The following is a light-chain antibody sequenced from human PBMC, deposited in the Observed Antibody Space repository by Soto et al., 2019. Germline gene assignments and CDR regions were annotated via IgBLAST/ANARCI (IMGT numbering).Light chain of an antibody. CDR3: NSYTSSRTRV. Sequence: QSALTQPASVSGSPGQSISISCTGTSYDVGGHNSVSWYQQHPGKAPKLMIYDVSYRPSGVSDRFSGSKSGNTASLTISGLQAEDEADYYCNSYTSSRTRVFGGGTKVTVL. CDR1: SYDVGGHNS. CDR2: DVS. V-gene: IGLV2-14*01. J-gene: IGLJ2*01.